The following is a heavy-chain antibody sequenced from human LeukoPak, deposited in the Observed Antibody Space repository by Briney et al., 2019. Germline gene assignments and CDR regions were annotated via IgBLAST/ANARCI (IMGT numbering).Heavy chain of an antibody. J-gene: IGHJ6*02. CDR1: GGSISSSSYY. CDR3: AREYSSSWYPFSPYYYYGMDV. V-gene: IGHV4-39*07. D-gene: IGHD6-13*01. Sequence: PSETLSLTCTVSGGSISSSSYYWGWIRQPPGKGLEWIGSIYYSGSTYYSPSLKSRVTISVDTSKNQFSLKLSSVTAADTAVYYCAREYSSSWYPFSPYYYYGMDVWGQGTTVTVSS. CDR2: IYYSGST.